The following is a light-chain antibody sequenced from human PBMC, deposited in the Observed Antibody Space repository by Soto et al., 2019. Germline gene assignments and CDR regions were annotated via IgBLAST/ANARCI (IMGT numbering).Light chain of an antibody. J-gene: IGKJ1*01. V-gene: IGKV3-20*01. CDR2: GAS. Sequence: ENVLTQSPGTLSLSPGERATLSCRASQSLSSSFLAWYQQKPGQAPRLLIYGASSRATGIPDRFSGSGSGTDFTLTISRLEPEDFAVYYCQQYGSSPPTWTFGQGTKVDIK. CDR1: QSLSSSF. CDR3: QQYGSSPPTWT.